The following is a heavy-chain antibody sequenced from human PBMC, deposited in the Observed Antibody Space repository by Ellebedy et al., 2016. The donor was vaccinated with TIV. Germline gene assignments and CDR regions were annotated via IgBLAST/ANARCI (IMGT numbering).Heavy chain of an antibody. V-gene: IGHV1-69*04. D-gene: IGHD6-19*01. CDR2: IIPILGMT. J-gene: IGHJ4*02. Sequence: ASVKVSCKASGGTFSTYAINWVRQAPGQGLEWMGRIIPILGMTNYAQKFQGRATITADRSTTTAYMDLSSLRSEDTAMYFCAITGNTSGLPDYWGQGTLVTVSS. CDR1: GGTFSTYA. CDR3: AITGNTSGLPDY.